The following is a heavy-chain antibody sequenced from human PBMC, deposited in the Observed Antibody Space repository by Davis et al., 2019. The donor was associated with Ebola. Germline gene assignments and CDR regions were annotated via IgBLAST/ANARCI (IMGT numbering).Heavy chain of an antibody. CDR1: GFTFSSYG. Sequence: GESLKISCAASGFTFSSYGMHWVRQAPGKGLEWVAVISYDGSNKYYADSVKGRFTISRDNSKNTLYLQMNSPRIEDTAVYYCAKDNGLWRGYPEGSSDSWGQGTLVTVSP. V-gene: IGHV3-30*18. CDR3: AKDNGLWRGYPEGSSDS. J-gene: IGHJ4*02. D-gene: IGHD3-3*01. CDR2: ISYDGSNK.